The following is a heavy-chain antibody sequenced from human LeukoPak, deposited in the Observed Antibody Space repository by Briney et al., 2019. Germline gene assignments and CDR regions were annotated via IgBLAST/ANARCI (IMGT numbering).Heavy chain of an antibody. CDR1: GGSISSSSYY. V-gene: IGHV4-39*01. D-gene: IGHD1-26*01. Sequence: SETLSLTCTVSGGSISSSSYYWGWIRQPPGKGLEWIGSIYYSGSTYYNPSLKSRVTISVDTSKNQFSLKLSSVTAADTAVYYCARRHLRERPFDYWGQGTLVTVSS. CDR2: IYYSGST. J-gene: IGHJ4*02. CDR3: ARRHLRERPFDY.